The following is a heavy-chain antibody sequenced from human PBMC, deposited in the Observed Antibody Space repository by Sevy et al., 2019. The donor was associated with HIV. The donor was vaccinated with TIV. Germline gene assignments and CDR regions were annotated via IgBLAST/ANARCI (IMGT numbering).Heavy chain of an antibody. CDR3: VRGRDYGNFDF. D-gene: IGHD4-17*01. CDR2: IWYDGTNK. J-gene: IGHJ4*02. V-gene: IGHV3-33*01. CDR1: GFNFSIYG. Sequence: GGSLRLSCAASGFNFSIYGMHWVRQAPGKGLEWVALIWYDGTNKYYRDSVNGRFTISRDNSKNTLFLQMNSLRAEDTALYYCVRGRDYGNFDFWGQGTLVTVSS.